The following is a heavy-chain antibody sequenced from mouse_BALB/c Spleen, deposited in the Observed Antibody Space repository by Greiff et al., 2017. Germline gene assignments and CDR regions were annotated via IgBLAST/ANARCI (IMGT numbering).Heavy chain of an antibody. V-gene: IGHV1S137*01. CDR1: GYTFTDYA. J-gene: IGHJ2*01. Sequence: QVQLQQSGAELVRPGVSVKISCKGSGYTFTDYAMHWVKQSHAKSLEWIGVISTYYGDASYNQKFKGKATMTVDKSSSTAYMELARLTSEDSAIYYCALYDYADYWGQGTTLTVSS. CDR2: ISTYYGDA. D-gene: IGHD2-4*01. CDR3: ALYDYADY.